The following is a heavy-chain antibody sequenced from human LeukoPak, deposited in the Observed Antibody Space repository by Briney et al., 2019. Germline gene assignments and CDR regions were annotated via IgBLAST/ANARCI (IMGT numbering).Heavy chain of an antibody. CDR3: ARACIAARLRFDP. CDR2: IYYSGST. Sequence: SETLSLTCTVSGGSISSSSYYWGWIRQPPGKGLEWIGSIYYSGSTYYNPSLKSRVTISVDTSKNQFSLKLSSVTAADTAVYHCARACIAARLRFDPWGQGTLVTVSS. J-gene: IGHJ5*02. V-gene: IGHV4-39*07. D-gene: IGHD6-6*01. CDR1: GGSISSSSYY.